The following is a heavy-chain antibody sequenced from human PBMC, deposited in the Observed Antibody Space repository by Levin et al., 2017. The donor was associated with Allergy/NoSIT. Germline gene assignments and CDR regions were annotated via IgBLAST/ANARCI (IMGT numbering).Heavy chain of an antibody. J-gene: IGHJ4*02. D-gene: IGHD6-19*01. CDR3: VRDLWRWLNGQYWSFYFDF. Sequence: PGGSLRLSCSASGFTFSTHGMHWVRQAPGKGLEWVAVISYDGSNKDYADSVKGRFTISRDNSKNTLYLQMNSLRPEDTTVYYCVRDLWRWLNGQYWSFYFDFWGQGTLVTVSS. CDR2: ISYDGSNK. CDR1: GFTFSTHG. V-gene: IGHV3-30*04.